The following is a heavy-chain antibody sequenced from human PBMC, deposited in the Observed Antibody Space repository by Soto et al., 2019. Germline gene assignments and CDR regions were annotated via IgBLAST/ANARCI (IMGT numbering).Heavy chain of an antibody. CDR1: GFSFSTYA. V-gene: IGHV3-23*01. D-gene: IGHD1-26*01. Sequence: EVQLLESGGGFAQPGGSLRLSCAASGFSFSTYAMTWVRLAPGKGLEWVSLITDSGSRTSYADSVKGRFTISRDNSKNMVYLELRNLNAGDTAVYYCAKIYSGPSEDAFDVWGQGTRVIVSS. CDR2: ITDSGSRT. CDR3: AKIYSGPSEDAFDV. J-gene: IGHJ3*01.